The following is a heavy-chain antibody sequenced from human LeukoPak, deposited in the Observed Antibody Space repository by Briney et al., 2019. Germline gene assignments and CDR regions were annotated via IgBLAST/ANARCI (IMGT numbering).Heavy chain of an antibody. D-gene: IGHD2-2*01. Sequence: SVKVSCMVSGYTLTELSMHWVRQAPGKGLEWMGGIIPIFGTANYAQKFQGRVTITADESTSTAYMELSSLRSEDTAVYYCARSPPIVVVPAAIPYYYYYYMDVWGKGTTVTVSS. CDR1: GYTLTELS. J-gene: IGHJ6*03. CDR3: ARSPPIVVVPAAIPYYYYYYMDV. V-gene: IGHV1-69*13. CDR2: IIPIFGTA.